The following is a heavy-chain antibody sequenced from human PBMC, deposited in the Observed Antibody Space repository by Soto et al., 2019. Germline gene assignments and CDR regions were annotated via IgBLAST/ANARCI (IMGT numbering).Heavy chain of an antibody. D-gene: IGHD6-13*01. CDR1: AGSISSYY. V-gene: IGHV4-4*07. Sequence: SQTMSLTCAVSAGSISSYYWSWIRQPAGKGLEWIGRIYTSGSPNYNPSLKSRVTLSVDTSKNQFSLKLSSVTAADPAVYYCARVGIAGRKGTYGLDDWGQGTTVNVSS. J-gene: IGHJ6*02. CDR3: ARVGIAGRKGTYGLDD. CDR2: IYTSGSP.